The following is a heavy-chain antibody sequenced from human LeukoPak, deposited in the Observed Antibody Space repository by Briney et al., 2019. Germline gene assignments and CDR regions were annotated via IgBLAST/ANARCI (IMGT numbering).Heavy chain of an antibody. Sequence: SETLSLTCIVSGVSISSYYWGWLRQPPGKGLEWIGSIYHSGSTYYNPSLKSRVTIAVETSKNQFSLKLSSVTAADKAVYYCARSCRILDIVATIRARLGGNGFDIWGQGTMVTVSS. CDR3: ARSCRILDIVATIRARLGGNGFDI. J-gene: IGHJ3*02. D-gene: IGHD5-12*01. CDR1: GVSISSYY. V-gene: IGHV4-39*07. CDR2: IYHSGST.